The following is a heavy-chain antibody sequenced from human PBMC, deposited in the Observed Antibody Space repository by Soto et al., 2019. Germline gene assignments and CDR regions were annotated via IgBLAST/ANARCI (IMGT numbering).Heavy chain of an antibody. Sequence: QVQLQLSGPGLMKPSQTLSLTCAISGDSVSSNSAGWNWVRQTPSRGLEWLGRTYYKSKWFNNYAVSVKSRITINPDTSQNLFSLQLDSVTPEDTAVYYCARGSWDDVSGHYYMDVWGKGTTVTVSS. CDR1: GDSVSSNSAG. D-gene: IGHD5-12*01. V-gene: IGHV6-1*01. CDR2: TYYKSKWFN. J-gene: IGHJ6*03. CDR3: ARGSWDDVSGHYYMDV.